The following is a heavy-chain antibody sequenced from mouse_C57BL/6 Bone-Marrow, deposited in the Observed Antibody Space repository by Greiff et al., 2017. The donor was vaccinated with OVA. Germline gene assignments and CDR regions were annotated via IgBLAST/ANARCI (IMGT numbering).Heavy chain of an antibody. D-gene: IGHD4-1*01. CDR3: ARAGS. V-gene: IGHV3-6*01. J-gene: IGHJ2*01. Sequence: EVKLEESGPGLVKPSQSLSLTCSVTGYSITSGYYWNWIRQFPGNKLEWMGYISYDGSHNYNPSLKNRISITRDTSKNQFFLKLNSVTTEDTATYYCARAGSWGQGNTLTVSS. CDR2: ISYDGSH. CDR1: GYSITSGYY.